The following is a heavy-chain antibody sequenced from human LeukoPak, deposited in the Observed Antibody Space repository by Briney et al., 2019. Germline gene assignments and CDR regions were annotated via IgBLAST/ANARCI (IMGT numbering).Heavy chain of an antibody. CDR2: IDTKTGNP. Sequence: XQAPGQGLEXMXWIDTKTGNPAYAQGFTGRFVFSLDTSVSTAYLQISSLKAEDTAVYYCAIHPSDSSGYFSYWGQGALVTVSS. D-gene: IGHD3-22*01. V-gene: IGHV7-4-1*02. J-gene: IGHJ4*02. CDR3: AIHPSDSSGYFSY.